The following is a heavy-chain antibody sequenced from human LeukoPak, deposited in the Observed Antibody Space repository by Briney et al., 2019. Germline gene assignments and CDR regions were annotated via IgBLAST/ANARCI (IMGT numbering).Heavy chain of an antibody. Sequence: GGSLRLSCAASGFTVSSNYMSWVRQAPGKGLEWVSVIYSDGGTHYADSVKGRFTISRDISKNTLYLQMNSLRAEDTAVYYCARHGEYVFDIWGQGTMVTVSS. V-gene: IGHV3-66*04. CDR2: IYSDGGT. D-gene: IGHD3-10*01. J-gene: IGHJ3*02. CDR3: ARHGEYVFDI. CDR1: GFTVSSNY.